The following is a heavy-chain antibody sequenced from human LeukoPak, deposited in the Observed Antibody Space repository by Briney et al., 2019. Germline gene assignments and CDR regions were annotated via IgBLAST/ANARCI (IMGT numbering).Heavy chain of an antibody. J-gene: IGHJ6*03. CDR1: GGSISSGDYY. Sequence: SETLSLTCTVSGGSISSGDYYWSWIRQLPGRGLEWIGFVYHSGSTKYNPSLESRISLTIDTSKNQFSLKLSSVTAADTAVYYCARGPGLRYFEDYYYYMDVWGKGTTVTVSS. D-gene: IGHD3-9*01. CDR3: ARGPGLRYFEDYYYYMDV. CDR2: VYHSGST. V-gene: IGHV4-31*03.